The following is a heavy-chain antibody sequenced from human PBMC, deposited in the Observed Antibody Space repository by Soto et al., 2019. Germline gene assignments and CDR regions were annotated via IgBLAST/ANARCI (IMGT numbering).Heavy chain of an antibody. V-gene: IGHV4-59*01. CDR2: IYYSGST. Sequence: QVQLQESGPGLVKPSETLSLTCTVSGDSISSYHWSWIRPPPGKGLEWIGYIYYSGSTNYNPSLKSRVTISVDTSKNQFSLKLSSVTAADTAVYYCARVLGGGYSYPFDYWGQGTLVTVSS. CDR1: GDSISSYH. J-gene: IGHJ4*02. CDR3: ARVLGGGYSYPFDY. D-gene: IGHD5-18*01.